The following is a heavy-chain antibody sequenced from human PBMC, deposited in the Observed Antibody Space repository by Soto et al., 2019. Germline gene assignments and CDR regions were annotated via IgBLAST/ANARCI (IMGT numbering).Heavy chain of an antibody. CDR3: PRFPFHWGWVDP. CDR2: ISGSGRTI. CDR1: GIVFSDY. D-gene: IGHD3-16*01. V-gene: IGHV3-11*01. Sequence: QVQLVESGGGLVKPGGSLRLSCAASGIVFSDYMSWVRQAPGKGLEWLSYISGSGRTIYSADSVKGRFTISRDNATNSHYRQRNHVRTEARAVSYCPRFPFHWGWVDPWGQGALVSVSS. J-gene: IGHJ5*02.